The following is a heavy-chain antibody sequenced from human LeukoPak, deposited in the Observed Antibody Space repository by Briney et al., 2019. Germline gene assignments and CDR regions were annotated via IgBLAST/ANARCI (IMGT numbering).Heavy chain of an antibody. V-gene: IGHV4-34*01. CDR2: INHSGST. Sequence: SETLSLTCAVYGGSFSGYYWSWIRQPPGKGLEWIGEINHSGSTNYNPSLKSRVTISVDTSKNQFSLKLNSVTAADTAVYYCARQEFYWYFDLWGRGTLVTVSS. CDR1: GGSFSGYY. J-gene: IGHJ2*01. CDR3: ARQEFYWYFDL. D-gene: IGHD3-10*01.